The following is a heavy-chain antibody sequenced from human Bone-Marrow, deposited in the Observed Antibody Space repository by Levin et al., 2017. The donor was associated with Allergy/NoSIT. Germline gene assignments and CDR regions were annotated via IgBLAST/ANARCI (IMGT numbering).Heavy chain of an antibody. Sequence: PSETLSLTCTVSGDSMDSPNFYWNWIRQPPGSGLEWIGYIHYSRGTYYTSSLRSRLTISLDTSKSQFSLRLTSVTAADTAVYFCARSLGLQPYFDNWGPGSLVIVSS. CDR3: ARSLGLQPYFDN. V-gene: IGHV4-30-4*01. D-gene: IGHD5-12*01. CDR1: GDSMDSPNFY. CDR2: IHYSRGT. J-gene: IGHJ4*02.